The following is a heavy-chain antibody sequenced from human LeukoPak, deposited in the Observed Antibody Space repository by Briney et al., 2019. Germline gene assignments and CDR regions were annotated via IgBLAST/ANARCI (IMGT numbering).Heavy chain of an antibody. D-gene: IGHD6-13*01. J-gene: IGHJ4*02. CDR2: IDPSDSYT. CDR3: ARDSSSCYYFEY. V-gene: IGHV5-10-1*01. CDR1: GYSVTSYW. Sequence: GESLKISCKGSGYSVTSYWISWLRQMPGEGLEWMGRIDPSDSYTNYSASLQGHVTFSADKSLSTDYIQCRSLQPSDTAMYYCARDSSSCYYFEYWGQGPLVSVFS.